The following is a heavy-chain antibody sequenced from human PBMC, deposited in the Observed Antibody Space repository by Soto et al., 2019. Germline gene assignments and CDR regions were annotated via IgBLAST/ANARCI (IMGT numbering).Heavy chain of an antibody. D-gene: IGHD5-12*01. J-gene: IGHJ6*03. CDR2: IIPILGIA. CDR1: GGTFSGYT. V-gene: IGHV1-69*02. CDR3: ASYRVATITHHYYYYIDV. Sequence: SVKVSCKASGGTFSGYTISWVRQAPGQGLEWMGRIIPILGIANYAQKFQGRVTITADKSTSTAYMELSSLRSEDTAVYYCASYRVATITHHYYYYIDVWGKGTTVTVSS.